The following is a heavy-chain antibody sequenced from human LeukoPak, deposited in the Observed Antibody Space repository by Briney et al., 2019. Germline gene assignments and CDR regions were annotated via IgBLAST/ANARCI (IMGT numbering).Heavy chain of an antibody. CDR2: IIPIFGTA. J-gene: IGHJ4*02. CDR3: ARDSYGDYYFDY. CDR1: GGTFSSYA. Sequence: SVKVSCRASGGTFSSYAISWVRQAPGQGLEWMGGIIPIFGTANYAQKFQGRVTITADESTSTAYMELSSLRSEDTAVYYCARDSYGDYYFDYWGQGTLVTVSS. V-gene: IGHV1-69*13. D-gene: IGHD4-17*01.